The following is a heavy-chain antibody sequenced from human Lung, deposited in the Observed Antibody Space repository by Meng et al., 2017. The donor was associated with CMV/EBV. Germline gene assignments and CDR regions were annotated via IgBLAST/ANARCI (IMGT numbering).Heavy chain of an antibody. CDR3: ARDVVVPAALTVRIDY. D-gene: IGHD2-2*01. Sequence: QAQLVQSVAEVKKTGASVKVSCKASGYTFTSYAIHWVRQAPGQRLEWMGWINGGNGKTKYSQKFQGRVTITRDTSASTAYMELSSLRSEDTAVYYCARDVVVPAALTVRIDYWGQGTLVTVSS. J-gene: IGHJ4*02. CDR2: INGGNGKT. V-gene: IGHV1-3*01. CDR1: GYTFTSYA.